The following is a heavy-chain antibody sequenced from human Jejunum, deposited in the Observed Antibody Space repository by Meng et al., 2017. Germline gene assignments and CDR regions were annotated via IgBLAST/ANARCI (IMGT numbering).Heavy chain of an antibody. CDR2: IYWDDDK. V-gene: IGHV2-5*02. Sequence: ISLKESGATMVQPTQTLTLTFTFSGFSLSTSGVGVGWIRQPPGTALECLALIYWDDDKRYNPSLKNRLTVTKDTSKNQVVLTMTNMDPVDTATYYCAHRLAYSSNYNVGWFDPWGQGTLVTVSS. CDR3: AHRLAYSSNYNVGWFDP. J-gene: IGHJ5*02. CDR1: GFSLSTSGVG. D-gene: IGHD6-13*01.